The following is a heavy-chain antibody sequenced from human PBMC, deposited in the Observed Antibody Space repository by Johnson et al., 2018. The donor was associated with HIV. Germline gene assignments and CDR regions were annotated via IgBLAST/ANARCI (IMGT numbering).Heavy chain of an antibody. V-gene: IGHV3-7*05. CDR1: GFTFSSSW. Sequence: VLLVESGGGLVQPGGSLRLSCAASGFTFSSSWMNWVRQAPGKGLDWVAIISYDGSNEYYADSVTGRFSISRDNAKNCLYLQMNGLNPEDTALYYCARSIITSPVGAFDIWGQGTMVTVSS. D-gene: IGHD3-16*01. CDR3: ARSIITSPVGAFDI. CDR2: ISYDGSNE. J-gene: IGHJ3*02.